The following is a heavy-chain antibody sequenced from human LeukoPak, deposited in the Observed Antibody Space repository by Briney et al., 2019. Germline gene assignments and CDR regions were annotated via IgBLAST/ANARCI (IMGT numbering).Heavy chain of an antibody. CDR3: ARDGGLAITGHPALHI. D-gene: IGHD3-16*01. CDR1: DDSIDSVSYY. V-gene: IGHV4-61*02. CDR2: IHSSGTS. J-gene: IGHJ3*02. Sequence: SQTLSLTCRVSDDSIDSVSYYWHWIRQAAGKGLEWIGRIHSSGTSNSNPSLKSRVTMSVDTSKKQFSLKVDSVTAADTATYFCARDGGLAITGHPALHIWGPGTAVIVSS.